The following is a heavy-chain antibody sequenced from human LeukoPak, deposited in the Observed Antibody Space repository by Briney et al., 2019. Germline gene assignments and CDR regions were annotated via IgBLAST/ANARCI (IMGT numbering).Heavy chain of an antibody. Sequence: GGSLRLSCAASGFTFSDYYMSWIRQAPGKGLQWVSYISSSGHIIYYADSVKGRFTISRDNAKNSLYLQMNSLRVEDTAVYYCARCGRITTLAVAGRTGFDPWGQGTLVTVSS. CDR3: ARCGRITTLAVAGRTGFDP. CDR2: ISSSGHII. J-gene: IGHJ5*02. V-gene: IGHV3-11*04. CDR1: GFTFSDYY. D-gene: IGHD3-3*01.